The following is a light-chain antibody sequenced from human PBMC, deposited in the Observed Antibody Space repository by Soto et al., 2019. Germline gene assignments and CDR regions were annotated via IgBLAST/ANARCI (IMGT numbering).Light chain of an antibody. CDR1: QSVSSSY. CDR2: GAS. Sequence: EIVLTQSPGTLALSPGERATLSCRASQSVSSSYLAWYQQKPGQAPRVVIHGASTRATDFPARFSASGSRTDFTLTISEVQPEDFATYYCQQYNSYSTCGQGTRLEI. CDR3: QQYNSYST. J-gene: IGKJ5*01. V-gene: IGKV3-20*01.